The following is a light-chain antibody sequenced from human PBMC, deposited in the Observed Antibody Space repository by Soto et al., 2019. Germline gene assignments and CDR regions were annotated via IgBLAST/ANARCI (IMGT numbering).Light chain of an antibody. J-gene: IGLJ2*01. CDR3: QSTDSTGTYVV. CDR2: QDT. CDR1: ALPKQY. V-gene: IGLV3-25*02. Sequence: SYELAQPPSVSVSPGQTARITCSGDALPKQYAYWYHQKPGQAPVVVIYQDTERPSGIPERFSGSTSGTTVTLTISGVQAEDAADYYCQSTDSTGTYVVFGGGTQLTVL.